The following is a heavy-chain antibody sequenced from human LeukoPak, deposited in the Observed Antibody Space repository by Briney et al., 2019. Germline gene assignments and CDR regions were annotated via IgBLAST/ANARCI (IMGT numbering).Heavy chain of an antibody. CDR3: ARDPRSHSSSWYWYFDL. CDR2: VYYSGST. V-gene: IGHV4-59*01. J-gene: IGHJ2*01. Sequence: SETLSLTCPVSGGSMSNDCWSWIRQHPGEGLECLGFVYYSGSTNYNPSLKSRVTISVDTSKNQFSLKLSSVTAADTAVYYCARDPRSHSSSWYWYFDLWGRGTLVTVSS. D-gene: IGHD6-13*01. CDR1: GGSMSNDC.